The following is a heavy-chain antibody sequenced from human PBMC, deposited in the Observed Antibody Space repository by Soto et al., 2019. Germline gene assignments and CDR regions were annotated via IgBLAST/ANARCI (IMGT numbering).Heavy chain of an antibody. J-gene: IGHJ4*02. D-gene: IGHD6-19*01. V-gene: IGHV3-23*01. CDR3: AKVLYTSGWPAKFDY. CDR1: GFTFSSYA. Sequence: PGGSLRLSCAASGFTFSSYAMSWVRQAPGKGLEWVSAISGSGGSTYYADSVKGRFTISRDNSKNTLYLQMNSLRAEDTAVFYCAKVLYTSGWPAKFDYWGQGTQVTVSS. CDR2: ISGSGGST.